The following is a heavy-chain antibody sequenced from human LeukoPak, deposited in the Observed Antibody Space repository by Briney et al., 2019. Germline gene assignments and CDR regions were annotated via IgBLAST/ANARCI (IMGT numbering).Heavy chain of an antibody. CDR2: TSSDLNVK. V-gene: IGHV3-30*03. J-gene: IGHJ4*02. CDR1: GFTFSNYA. CDR3: AREGYYGSGSPPSLYFDY. D-gene: IGHD3-10*01. Sequence: GGSLRLSCAASGFTFSNYAMTWVRQAPGKGLEWVAVTSSDLNVKLYADSVKGRFTISRDNSRSTLYLQMNSLRPEDTAIYYCAREGYYGSGSPPSLYFDYWGQGTLVTVSS.